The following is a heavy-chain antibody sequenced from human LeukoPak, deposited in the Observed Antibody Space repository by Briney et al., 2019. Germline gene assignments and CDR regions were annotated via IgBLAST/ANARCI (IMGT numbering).Heavy chain of an antibody. CDR3: ARESTYYYDSSGYYGEH. Sequence: AGGSLRLSCAASGFTFSSYWMSWVRQAPGKGLEWVANIKQDGSEKYYVDSVKGRFTISRDNAKNSLYLQMNSLRAEDTAVYYCARESTYYYDSSGYYGEHWGQGTLVTVSS. CDR1: GFTFSSYW. CDR2: IKQDGSEK. D-gene: IGHD3-22*01. J-gene: IGHJ1*01. V-gene: IGHV3-7*01.